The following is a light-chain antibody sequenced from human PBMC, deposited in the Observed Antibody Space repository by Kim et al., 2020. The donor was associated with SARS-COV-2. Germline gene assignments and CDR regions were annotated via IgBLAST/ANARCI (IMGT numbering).Light chain of an antibody. CDR1: QNVGRS. CDR3: QQYDKWPPYT. V-gene: IGKV3-15*01. Sequence: EVVMTQSPDTLSVSPAERVTLSCKASQNVGRSLAWYEEKPGQAPRLLIYGASTRATGVPARFSGSGSGTDFTLTISSLQSEDFAVYYCQQYDKWPPYTFGQGTKLEI. J-gene: IGKJ2*01. CDR2: GAS.